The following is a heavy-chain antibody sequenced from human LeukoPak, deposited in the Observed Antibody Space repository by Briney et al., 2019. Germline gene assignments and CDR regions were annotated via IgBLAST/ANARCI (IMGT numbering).Heavy chain of an antibody. CDR3: ARDHSYYFGSQTSTLDV. CDR1: GASISTGGFY. Sequence: PSETLSLTCTISGASISTGGFYWTWIRQPPGEGLEWIGYIYYTGSVDYNASLKSRLAISLDTSKNRFSLKLNSVTAADKAVYYCARDHSYYFGSQTSTLDVWGQGTAVTVSS. D-gene: IGHD3-10*01. J-gene: IGHJ6*02. CDR2: IYYTGSV. V-gene: IGHV4-31*03.